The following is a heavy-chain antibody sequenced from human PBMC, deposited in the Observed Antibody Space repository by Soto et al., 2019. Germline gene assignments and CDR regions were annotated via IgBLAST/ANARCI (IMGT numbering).Heavy chain of an antibody. V-gene: IGHV2-5*01. D-gene: IGHD6-13*01. J-gene: IGHJ6*02. Sequence: QITLKESGPTLVKPTQTLTLTCTFSGFSLTSGVVGVGWIRQPPGEALEWLALIYWNDEQYYNPSLRNRLTITRDTSKNQVVLTMTNMDPVETATYYCAHRLPGPSGYDVWGQGTTVNVSS. CDR3: AHRLPGPSGYDV. CDR2: IYWNDEQ. CDR1: GFSLTSGVVG.